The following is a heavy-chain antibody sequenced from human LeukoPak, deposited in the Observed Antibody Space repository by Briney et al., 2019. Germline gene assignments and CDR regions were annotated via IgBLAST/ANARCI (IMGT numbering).Heavy chain of an antibody. D-gene: IGHD6-19*01. CDR3: AKTPSGWYSGAFDI. CDR2: ISGGGGST. V-gene: IGHV3-23*01. Sequence: GGSLRLSCAASGFTFSSCAMNWVRQAPGKGLEWVSAISGGGGSTYYTDSVKGRFTISRDNSKNTLYLQMNSLRAEDTAVYYCAKTPSGWYSGAFDIWGQGTMVTVSS. CDR1: GFTFSSCA. J-gene: IGHJ3*02.